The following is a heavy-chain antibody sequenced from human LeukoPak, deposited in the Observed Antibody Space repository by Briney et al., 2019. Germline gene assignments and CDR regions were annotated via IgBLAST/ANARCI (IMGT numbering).Heavy chain of an antibody. CDR2: ITWGATDS. J-gene: IGHJ3*01. CDR3: AKDVSFRRGHNFDASDL. CDR1: GFKFADAP. V-gene: IGHV3-43*01. D-gene: IGHD5-24*01. Sequence: GGSLRLSCTASGFKFADAPMHWVRQPPGKGLEWIALITWGATDSYYADSVKGRFAISRDDSRNTLYLQMNSLRGEDTALYYCAKDVSFRRGHNFDASDLWGLGTMVIVSS.